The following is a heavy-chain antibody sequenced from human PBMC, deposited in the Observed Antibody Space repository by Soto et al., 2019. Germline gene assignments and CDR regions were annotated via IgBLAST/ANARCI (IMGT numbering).Heavy chain of an antibody. CDR2: IYYSGST. CDR3: ASLAARTGRTYYYYYGMDV. CDR1: GGSISSSSYY. V-gene: IGHV4-39*01. Sequence: SETLSLTCTVSGGSISSSSYYWGWIRQPPGKGLEWIGSIYYSGSTYYNPSLKSRVTISVDTSKNQFSLKLSSVTAADTAVYYCASLAARTGRTYYYYYGMDVWGQGTTVTVPS. J-gene: IGHJ6*02. D-gene: IGHD6-6*01.